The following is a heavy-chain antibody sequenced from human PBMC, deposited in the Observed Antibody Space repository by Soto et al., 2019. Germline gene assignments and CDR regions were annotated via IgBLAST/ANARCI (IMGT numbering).Heavy chain of an antibody. V-gene: IGHV2-5*02. CDR2: IYWDDDE. Sequence: QITLKESGPTLVKPTQTLTLTCTFSGFYLSSSGVGVGWIRQPPGKALEWLTLIYWDDDERYSPSLKSRLTITKDTSKNQVVLTLTNMDPVDTATYFCAHKGGRGAAMDVWGQGTTVTVSS. CDR1: GFYLSSSGVG. J-gene: IGHJ6*02. CDR3: AHKGGRGAAMDV. D-gene: IGHD2-15*01.